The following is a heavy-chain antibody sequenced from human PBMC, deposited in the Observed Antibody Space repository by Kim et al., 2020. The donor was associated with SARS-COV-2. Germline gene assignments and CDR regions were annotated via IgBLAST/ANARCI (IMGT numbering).Heavy chain of an antibody. CDR3: ARHKHSDGYNFNKYFTQNDAFDI. J-gene: IGHJ3*02. V-gene: IGHV4-39*01. D-gene: IGHD5-12*01. CDR1: GGSISSSSYY. CDR2: IYYSGST. Sequence: SETLSLTCTVSGGSISSSSYYWGWIRQPPGKGLEWIGSIYYSGSTYYNPSLKSRVTISVDTSKNQFSLKLSSVTAADTAVYYCARHKHSDGYNFNKYFTQNDAFDIWGQGTMVTVSS.